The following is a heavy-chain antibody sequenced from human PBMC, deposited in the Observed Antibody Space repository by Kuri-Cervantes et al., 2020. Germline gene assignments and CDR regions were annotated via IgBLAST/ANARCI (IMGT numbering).Heavy chain of an antibody. Sequence: SVKVSCKASGGTFSSYAISWVRQAPGQGLEWMGGIIPIFGTANYAQKFQGRVTITADESTSTAYMDLSSLRSDDTAVYYCARGVNFYGSGRDYLDPWGQGTLVTVSS. CDR3: ARGVNFYGSGRDYLDP. J-gene: IGHJ5*02. CDR1: GGTFSSYA. CDR2: IIPIFGTA. D-gene: IGHD3-10*01. V-gene: IGHV1-69*13.